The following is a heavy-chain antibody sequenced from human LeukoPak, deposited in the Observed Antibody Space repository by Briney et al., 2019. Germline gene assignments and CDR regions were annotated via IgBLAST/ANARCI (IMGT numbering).Heavy chain of an antibody. Sequence: KPSETLSLTCTVSGASITSYYWNWIRQPPGEGLEWIGYFYYSGSDNYNPSLKSRITISVDTSKNQFSLKLSSVTAADTAVYYCVRGYCSGATCYHFDYWGQGTLVTVSS. J-gene: IGHJ4*02. V-gene: IGHV4-59*01. CDR1: GASITSYY. D-gene: IGHD2-15*01. CDR3: VRGYCSGATCYHFDY. CDR2: FYYSGSD.